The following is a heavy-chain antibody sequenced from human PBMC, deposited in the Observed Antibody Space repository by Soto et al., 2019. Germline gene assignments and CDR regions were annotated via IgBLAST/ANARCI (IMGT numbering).Heavy chain of an antibody. CDR3: ARPLRAVTTPGYYYYYMDV. V-gene: IGHV4-59*08. D-gene: IGHD4-4*01. CDR1: GGSISSYY. Sequence: SETLSLTCTVSGGSISSYYWSWIRQPPGKGLEWIGYIYYSGSTNYNPSLKSRVTISVDTSKNQFSLKLSSVTAADTAVYYCARPLRAVTTPGYYYYYMDVWGKGTTVTVSS. J-gene: IGHJ6*03. CDR2: IYYSGST.